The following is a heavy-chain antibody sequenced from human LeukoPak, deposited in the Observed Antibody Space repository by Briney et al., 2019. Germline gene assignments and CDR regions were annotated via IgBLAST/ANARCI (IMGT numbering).Heavy chain of an antibody. CDR1: GGSISSYY. V-gene: IGHV4-59*01. Sequence: PSETLSLTCTVSGGSISSYYWSWIRQPPGKGLEWIGYIYYSGSTNYNPSLKSRVTISVDTSKNQFSLKLSSVTAADTAVYYCARDRGGYDLWSGHYYYGMDVWGQGTTVTVSS. D-gene: IGHD3-3*01. J-gene: IGHJ6*02. CDR2: IYYSGST. CDR3: ARDRGGYDLWSGHYYYGMDV.